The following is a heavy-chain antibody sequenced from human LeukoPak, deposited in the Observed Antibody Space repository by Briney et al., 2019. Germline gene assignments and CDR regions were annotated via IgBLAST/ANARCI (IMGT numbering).Heavy chain of an antibody. Sequence: SETLSLTCTVSGGSISSSSYYWGWIRQPPGKGLEWIGSIYYSGSTYYNPSLKSRVTISVDTSKNQFSLKLSSVTAADTAVYYCARAGSSSGAGWFDPRGQGTLVTVSS. V-gene: IGHV4-39*07. J-gene: IGHJ5*02. D-gene: IGHD6-6*01. CDR2: IYYSGST. CDR1: GGSISSSSYY. CDR3: ARAGSSSGAGWFDP.